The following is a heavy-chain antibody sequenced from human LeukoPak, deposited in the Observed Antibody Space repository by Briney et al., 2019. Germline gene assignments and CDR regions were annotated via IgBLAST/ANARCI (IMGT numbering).Heavy chain of an antibody. Sequence: SSVEVSCKASGGTFSSYAISWVRQAPGQGLEWMGRIIPIFGTANYAQKFQGRVTITTDESTSTAYMELSSLRSEDTAVYYCARARYCSGGSCYSEFDYWGQGTLVTVSS. V-gene: IGHV1-69*05. CDR3: ARARYCSGGSCYSEFDY. J-gene: IGHJ4*02. CDR2: IIPIFGTA. D-gene: IGHD2-15*01. CDR1: GGTFSSYA.